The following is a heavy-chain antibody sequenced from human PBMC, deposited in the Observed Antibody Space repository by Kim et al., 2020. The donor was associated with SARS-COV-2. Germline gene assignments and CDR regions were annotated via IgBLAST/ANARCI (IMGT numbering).Heavy chain of an antibody. CDR2: FDPEDGET. Sequence: ASVKVSCKVSGYTLTELSMHWVRQAPGKGLEWMGGFDPEDGETIYAQKFQGRVTMTEDTSTDTACMELSSLRSEDTAVYYCATGIAAAGTGYYYGMDVWGQGTTVTVSS. D-gene: IGHD6-13*01. J-gene: IGHJ6*02. CDR3: ATGIAAAGTGYYYGMDV. CDR1: GYTLTELS. V-gene: IGHV1-24*01.